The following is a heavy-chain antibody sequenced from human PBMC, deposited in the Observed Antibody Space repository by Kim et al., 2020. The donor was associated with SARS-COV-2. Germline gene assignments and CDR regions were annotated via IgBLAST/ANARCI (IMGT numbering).Heavy chain of an antibody. CDR1: GYTFTSYY. CDR3: ARDRTPLRYFDWLPHPLAAFDI. CDR2: INPSGGST. Sequence: ASVKVSCKASGYTFTSYYMHWVRQAPGQGLEWMGIINPSGGSTSYAQKFQGRVTMTRDTSTSTVYMELSSLRSEDTAVYYCARDRTPLRYFDWLPHPLAAFDIWGQGTMVTVPS. V-gene: IGHV1-46*01. D-gene: IGHD3-9*01. J-gene: IGHJ3*02.